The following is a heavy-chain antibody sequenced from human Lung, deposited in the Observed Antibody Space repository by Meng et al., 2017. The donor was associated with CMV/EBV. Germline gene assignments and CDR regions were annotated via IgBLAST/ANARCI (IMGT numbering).Heavy chain of an antibody. CDR2: IRYDGSNK. Sequence: GGSLRLSCAASGFTFSSYGMHWVRQAPGKGLEWVAFIRYDGSNKYYADSVKGRFTISRDNSKNTLYLQMNSLRAEDTAVYYCAKDRVVVVPAVDAFDIWGQGXMVTVSS. CDR1: GFTFSSYG. V-gene: IGHV3-30*02. D-gene: IGHD2-2*01. CDR3: AKDRVVVVPAVDAFDI. J-gene: IGHJ3*02.